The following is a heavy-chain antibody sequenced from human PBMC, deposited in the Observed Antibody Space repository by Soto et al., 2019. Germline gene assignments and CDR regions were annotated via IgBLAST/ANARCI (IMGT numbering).Heavy chain of an antibody. Sequence: GGSLRLSCAASGFTFSNAWMNWVRQAPGKGLEWVGRIKSKTDGGTTDYAAPVKGRFTISRDDSKNTLYLQMNSLKTEDTAVYYCTTAGIAAASWLPYYGMDVWGQGTTVTVSS. J-gene: IGHJ6*02. CDR1: GFTFSNAW. V-gene: IGHV3-15*07. D-gene: IGHD6-13*01. CDR3: TTAGIAAASWLPYYGMDV. CDR2: IKSKTDGGTT.